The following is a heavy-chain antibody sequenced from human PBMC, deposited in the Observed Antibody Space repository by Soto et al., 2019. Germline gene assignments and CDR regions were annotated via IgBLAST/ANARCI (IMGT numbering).Heavy chain of an antibody. Sequence: GGSLRLSCAASGFTFSSFAMSWVRQAPGKGLDWVSAISGSGGSTYSADSVKGRFTIYRDNSKNTLYLQMNSLRAEDTAIYYCAKAREVTLVRISLAQWGQGTLVTVSS. D-gene: IGHD3-10*01. V-gene: IGHV3-23*01. CDR2: ISGSGGST. J-gene: IGHJ4*02. CDR3: AKAREVTLVRISLAQ. CDR1: GFTFSSFA.